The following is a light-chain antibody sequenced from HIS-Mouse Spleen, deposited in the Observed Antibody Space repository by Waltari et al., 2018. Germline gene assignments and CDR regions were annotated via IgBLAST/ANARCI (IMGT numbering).Light chain of an antibody. Sequence: QSALTQPASVSGSPGQSVTISCTGTRSDSGSYNLVPWYQQYPGKAPKPMLYEGGKRPSGVSTRFSGSKSGNTASLTISGLQAEDEADYYCCSYAGSSTWVFGGGTKLTVL. J-gene: IGLJ3*02. CDR1: RSDSGSYNL. V-gene: IGLV2-23*01. CDR3: CSYAGSSTWV. CDR2: EGG.